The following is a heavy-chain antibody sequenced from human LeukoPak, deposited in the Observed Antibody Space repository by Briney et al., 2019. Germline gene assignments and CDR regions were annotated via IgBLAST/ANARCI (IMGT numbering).Heavy chain of an antibody. Sequence: SETLSLTCTVSGCSISSSSYYWCWIRQPPGKGLEWIGSIYYSGSTYYNPSLKSRVTISVDTSKNQFSLKLSSVTAADTSVYYCAGQSRSESYPRYPDHWGQGTLVTVSS. D-gene: IGHD1-26*01. CDR1: GCSISSSSYY. V-gene: IGHV4-39*01. CDR2: IYYSGST. CDR3: AGQSRSESYPRYPDH. J-gene: IGHJ4*02.